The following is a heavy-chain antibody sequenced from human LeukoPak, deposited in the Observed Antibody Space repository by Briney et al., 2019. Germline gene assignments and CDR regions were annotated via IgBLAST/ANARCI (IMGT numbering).Heavy chain of an antibody. Sequence: ASVKVSCKASGYTFTSYGISWVRQAPGQGLEWMGRISAYNGNTNYAQKLQGRVTMTTDTSTSTAYMELRSLRSDDTAVYYCARILSKQSNWFDPWDQGTLVTVSS. V-gene: IGHV1-18*01. CDR1: GYTFTSYG. D-gene: IGHD4-11*01. J-gene: IGHJ5*02. CDR3: ARILSKQSNWFDP. CDR2: ISAYNGNT.